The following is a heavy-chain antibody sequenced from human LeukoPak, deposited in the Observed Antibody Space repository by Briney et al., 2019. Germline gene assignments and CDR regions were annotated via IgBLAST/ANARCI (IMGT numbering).Heavy chain of an antibody. CDR1: GFTFSSCV. CDR2: ISYDGSNK. D-gene: IGHD6-13*01. V-gene: IGHV3-30*03. J-gene: IGHJ4*02. CDR3: ASLIAAAGTLDY. Sequence: PGRSLRLSCAASGFTFSSCVMHWVRQAPGKGLEWVAVISYDGSNKYYADPVKGRFTISRDNSKNTLYLQMNSLRAEDTAVYYCASLIAAAGTLDYWGQGTLVTVSS.